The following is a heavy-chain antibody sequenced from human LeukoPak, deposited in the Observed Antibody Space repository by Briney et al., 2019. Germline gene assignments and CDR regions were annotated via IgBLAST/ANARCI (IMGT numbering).Heavy chain of an antibody. CDR2: ISGSGGNT. V-gene: IGHV3-23*01. CDR3: AKDMYYDSSGPVFDY. Sequence: GGSLRLSCAASGFTFSNYGMSWVRQAPGKGLEWVSTISGSGGNTYYADSVKGRFTISRDTSKNTLYLQMNSPRAEDTAVYYCAKDMYYDSSGPVFDYWGQGTLVTVSS. D-gene: IGHD3-22*01. CDR1: GFTFSNYG. J-gene: IGHJ4*02.